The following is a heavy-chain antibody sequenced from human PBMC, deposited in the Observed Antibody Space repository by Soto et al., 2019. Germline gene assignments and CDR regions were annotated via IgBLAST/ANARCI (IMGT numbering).Heavy chain of an antibody. CDR1: GFSLSTSGVA. CDR3: THRSSRYFHT. CDR2: IYWDNDK. Sequence: QITLKESGPTLVKPTQTLTLTCTFSGFSLSTSGVAVGWIRQPPGKALEWLALIYWDNDKRYSPSLKSRLTITKDTSQNQVVLIMTDLDPVDTATYYCTHRSSRYFHTWGQGTLVTISS. V-gene: IGHV2-5*02. J-gene: IGHJ1*01.